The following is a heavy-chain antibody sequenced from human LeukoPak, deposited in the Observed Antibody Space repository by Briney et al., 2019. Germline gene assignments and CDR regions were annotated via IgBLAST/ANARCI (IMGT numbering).Heavy chain of an antibody. CDR2: ISRSSSYI. Sequence: GGSLRLSCAASGFTFNSYAMHWVRQAPGRGLEWVASISRSSSYIYYADPVKGRFTISRDNAKNSLYLEMNSLTAADTAVYYCARSSIGISPHFDYWGQGTLVTVSS. CDR1: GFTFNSYA. CDR3: ARSSIGISPHFDY. V-gene: IGHV3-21*01. J-gene: IGHJ4*02. D-gene: IGHD6-6*01.